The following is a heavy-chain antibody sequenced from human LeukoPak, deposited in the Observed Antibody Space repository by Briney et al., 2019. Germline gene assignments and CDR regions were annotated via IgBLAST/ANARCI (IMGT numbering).Heavy chain of an antibody. CDR1: GYTFTSYD. CDR2: MNPNSGNT. CDR3: ARGPLGIAAAGT. Sequence: ASVKVSCKASGYTFTSYDINWVRQATGQGLEWMGWMNPNSGNTGYAKKFQGRVTMTRNTSISTAYMELSSLRSEDTAVYYCARGPLGIAAAGTWGQGTLVTVSS. D-gene: IGHD6-13*01. V-gene: IGHV1-8*01. J-gene: IGHJ5*02.